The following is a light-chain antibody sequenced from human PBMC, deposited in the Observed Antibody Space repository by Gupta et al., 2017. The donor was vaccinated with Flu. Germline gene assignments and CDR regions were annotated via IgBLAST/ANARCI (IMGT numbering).Light chain of an antibody. CDR3: QHRSTWPPLFT. V-gene: IGKV3-11*01. Sequence: EIVLTQSPATLSLSPGEGATLSCRASQSISSDLAWYQQRPGQAPRLLIYDSSNRVTGIPAKFSGSGSGTDFTLTISSLEPEDFAVYYCQHRSTWPPLFTFGPGTKVDVK. CDR1: QSISSD. J-gene: IGKJ3*01. CDR2: DSS.